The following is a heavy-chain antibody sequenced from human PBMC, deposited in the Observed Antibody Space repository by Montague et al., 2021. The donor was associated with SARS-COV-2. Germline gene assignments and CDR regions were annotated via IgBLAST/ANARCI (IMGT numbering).Heavy chain of an antibody. CDR3: AVNSNYYYYYGMDV. Sequence: SETLSLTCTVSGYSISSGYYWGWIRQPPGKGLEWIGSIYHSGSTYYNPSLKSRVTISVDTSKNQFSLKLSSVTAADTAVYYCAVNSNYYYYYGMDVWGKGTPVTVSS. CDR1: GYSISSGYY. CDR2: IYHSGST. J-gene: IGHJ6*04. D-gene: IGHD4-11*01. V-gene: IGHV4-38-2*02.